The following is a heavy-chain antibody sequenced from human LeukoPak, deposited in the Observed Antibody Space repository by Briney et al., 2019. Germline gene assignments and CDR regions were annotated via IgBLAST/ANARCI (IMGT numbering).Heavy chain of an antibody. Sequence: GGSLRLSCVASGFTFSSYSMNWVRQAPGKGLEWVSSISSSSSHIYYTDSVQGRFTISRDNAKNSLYLQMNSLRAEDTALYYCAKDIRFGGGYYYYYGMDVWGQGTTVTVSS. CDR2: ISSSSSHI. CDR1: GFTFSSYS. D-gene: IGHD3-3*01. CDR3: AKDIRFGGGYYYYYGMDV. J-gene: IGHJ6*02. V-gene: IGHV3-21*04.